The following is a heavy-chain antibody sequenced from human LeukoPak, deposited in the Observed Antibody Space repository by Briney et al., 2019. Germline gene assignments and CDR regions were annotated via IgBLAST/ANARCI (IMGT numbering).Heavy chain of an antibody. J-gene: IGHJ5*02. D-gene: IGHD3-22*01. CDR3: ARDWYYDSSGYLFDP. CDR2: INPNSGGT. CDR1: GYTFTGYY. Sequence: ASVKASCKASGYTFTGYYMHWVRQAPGQGLEWMGWINPNSGGTNYAQKFQGRVAMTRDTSISTAYMELSRLRSDDTAVYYCARDWYYDSSGYLFDPWGQGTLVTVSS. V-gene: IGHV1-2*02.